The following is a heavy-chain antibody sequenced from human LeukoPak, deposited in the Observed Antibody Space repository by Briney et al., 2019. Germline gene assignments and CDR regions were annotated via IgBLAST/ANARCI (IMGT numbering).Heavy chain of an antibody. V-gene: IGHV4-38-2*02. CDR2: IYNSGST. CDR1: GYSFNRVYY. Sequence: PSETLSLTCSVSGYSFNRVYYWAWIRQPPGKGLEWVGSIYNSGSTSYNPSLKSRVTLSLDTSKNQFSLRLTSVTAADTAVYYCARNISGLGLYSHHANDPAGAFDIWGQGTIVTVSS. CDR3: ARNISGLGLYSHHANDPAGAFDI. J-gene: IGHJ3*02. D-gene: IGHD1-20*01.